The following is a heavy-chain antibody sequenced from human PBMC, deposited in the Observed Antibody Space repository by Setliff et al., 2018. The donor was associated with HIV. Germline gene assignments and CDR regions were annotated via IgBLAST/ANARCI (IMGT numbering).Heavy chain of an antibody. Sequence: GESLKISCKGSGYSFTSYWIGWVRQMPGKGLEWMGIIYPGDSDTRYSPSFQGQVTISADRSITTTHLQWSSLKASDTAMYYCATSPGTYSDSSASYFDYWGQGTLVTVSS. CDR2: IYPGDSDT. CDR1: GYSFTSYW. J-gene: IGHJ4*02. V-gene: IGHV5-51*01. D-gene: IGHD6-6*01. CDR3: ATSPGTYSDSSASYFDY.